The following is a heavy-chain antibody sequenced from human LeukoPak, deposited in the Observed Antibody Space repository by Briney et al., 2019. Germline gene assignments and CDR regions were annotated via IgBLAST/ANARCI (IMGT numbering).Heavy chain of an antibody. CDR2: VSNDGGTQ. J-gene: IGHJ4*02. CDR3: VQRGGLDY. V-gene: IGHV3-30*03. Sequence: GGSLRLSCAASGFTFSRFGMYWVRQAPGMGLEWVALVSNDGGTQHYADSVKGRFTISRDNFKNTLYLQVNSLRAEDTAVYYCVQRGGLDYWGQGTLVTVSS. CDR1: GFTFSRFG. D-gene: IGHD3-16*01.